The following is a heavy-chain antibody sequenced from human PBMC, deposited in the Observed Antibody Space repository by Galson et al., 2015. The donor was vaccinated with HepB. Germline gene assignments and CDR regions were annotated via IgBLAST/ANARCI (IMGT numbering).Heavy chain of an antibody. V-gene: IGHV7-4-1*02. CDR1: GYTFTSYA. CDR2: INTNTGNP. D-gene: IGHD7-27*01. CDR3: ATRKNNWGSNWFDP. J-gene: IGHJ5*02. Sequence: SVKVSCKASGYTFTSYAMNWVRQAPGQGLEWMGWINTNTGNPTYAQGFTGRFVFSLDTSVSTAYLQISSLKAEDTAVYYCATRKNNWGSNWFDPWGQGTLVTVSS.